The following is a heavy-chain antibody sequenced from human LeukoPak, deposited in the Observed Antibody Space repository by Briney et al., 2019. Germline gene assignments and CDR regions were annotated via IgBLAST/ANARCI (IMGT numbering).Heavy chain of an antibody. CDR2: IIPRIGDT. Sequence: VASVKVSCKASGYSFTGYYMHWVRQAPGQGLEWMGWIIPRIGDTSYAQKFQGRVTMTRDTSINTVDMDLSGLTSDDTAVFYCARGREIHGGSDTKLDDYWGQGNLVTVSS. CDR1: GYSFTGYY. D-gene: IGHD3-10*01. J-gene: IGHJ4*02. V-gene: IGHV1-2*02. CDR3: ARGREIHGGSDTKLDDY.